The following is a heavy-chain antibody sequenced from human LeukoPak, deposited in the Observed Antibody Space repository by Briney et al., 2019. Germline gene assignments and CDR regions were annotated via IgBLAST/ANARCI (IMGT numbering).Heavy chain of an antibody. CDR1: GFTFSSYS. D-gene: IGHD3-22*01. J-gene: IGHJ3*02. CDR3: ARDLHRITMIVVVDAFDI. Sequence: GGSLRLSCAASGFTFSSYSMNWVRQAPGKGLEWVSSISSSSSYIYYADSVKGRFTISRDNAKNSLYLQMNSLRAEDTAVYYCARDLHRITMIVVVDAFDIWGQGTMVTVSS. V-gene: IGHV3-21*01. CDR2: ISSSSSYI.